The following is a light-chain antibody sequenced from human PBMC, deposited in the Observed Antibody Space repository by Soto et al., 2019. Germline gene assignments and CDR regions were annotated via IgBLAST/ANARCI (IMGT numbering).Light chain of an antibody. Sequence: QAVVTQEPSLTVSPGGTVTLTCGSTTGAVTSGHYPYWFQQKPGQAPRTLIYDTTNKHSWTPARFSGSLLGGKAALTLSGAQPEDEAKYYSLLSYRGARIFGGGTKVTVL. CDR1: TGAVTSGHY. V-gene: IGLV7-46*01. J-gene: IGLJ2*01. CDR3: LLSYRGARI. CDR2: DTT.